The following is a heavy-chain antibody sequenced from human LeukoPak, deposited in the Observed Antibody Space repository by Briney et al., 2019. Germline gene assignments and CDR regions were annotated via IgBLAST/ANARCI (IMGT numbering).Heavy chain of an antibody. CDR1: GGTFSSYA. J-gene: IGHJ4*02. V-gene: IGHV1-69*13. CDR3: ARLDTAMVDFDY. D-gene: IGHD5-18*01. CDR2: IIPIFGTA. Sequence: SVKVSCKASGGTFSSYAISWVRQAPGQGLEWMGGIIPIFGTANYAQKFRGRVTITADESTSTAYMELSSLRSEDTAVYYCARLDTAMVDFDYWGQGTLVTVSS.